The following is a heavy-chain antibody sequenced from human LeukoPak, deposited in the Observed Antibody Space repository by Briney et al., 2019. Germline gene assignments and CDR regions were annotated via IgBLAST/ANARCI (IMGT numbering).Heavy chain of an antibody. CDR2: IYSDNT. CDR3: ARRAGAYSHPYDY. CDR1: GFTFSSYS. Sequence: GGSLRLSCAASGFTFSSYSMNWVRQAPGKGLEWVSFIYSDNTHYSDSVKGRFTISRDNSKNTLYLQMNSLRAEDTAVYYCARRAGAYSHPYDYWARGPWSPSP. D-gene: IGHD4/OR15-4a*01. V-gene: IGHV3-53*01. J-gene: IGHJ4*02.